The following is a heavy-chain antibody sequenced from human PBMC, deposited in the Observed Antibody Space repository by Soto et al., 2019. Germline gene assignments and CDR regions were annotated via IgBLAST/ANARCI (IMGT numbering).Heavy chain of an antibody. D-gene: IGHD2-15*01. CDR3: SRDVVVGAKALNY. CDR1: GFTFSNYW. Sequence: GGSLRLSCAASGFTFSNYWMTWVRQAPGKGLEWVANIKEDGSEKHYVDSVKGRFTISRDNAKNSLYLQMNSLRVEDTAVYFCSRDVVVGAKALNYWGPGALVTVSS. J-gene: IGHJ4*02. CDR2: IKEDGSEK. V-gene: IGHV3-7*01.